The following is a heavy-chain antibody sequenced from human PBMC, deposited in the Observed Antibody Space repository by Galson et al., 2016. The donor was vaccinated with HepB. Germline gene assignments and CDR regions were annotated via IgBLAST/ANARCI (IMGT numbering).Heavy chain of an antibody. J-gene: IGHJ5*02. V-gene: IGHV3-NL1*01. CDR2: IYSEGTT. Sequence: SLRLSCAASGFTFSTYAMHWVRQAPGKGLEWVSLIYSEGTTDYADSVKGRFTISRDSSKNPLFLQMNRLRVEDTAVYYCGRDVGPWDRGTLVTVSS. CDR3: GRDVGP. CDR1: GFTFSTYA.